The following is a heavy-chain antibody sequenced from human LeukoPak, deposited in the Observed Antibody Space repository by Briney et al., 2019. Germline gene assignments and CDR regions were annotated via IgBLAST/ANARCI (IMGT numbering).Heavy chain of an antibody. CDR1: GGSFSGYY. D-gene: IGHD6-19*01. J-gene: IGHJ3*02. Sequence: SETLSLTCAVYGGSFSGYYWSWIRQPPGKGLEWIGEINHSGSTNYNPSLKSRVTISVDTSKNQFSLKLSSVTAADTAVYYCVRGRDSSGLDAFDIWGQGTMVTVSS. V-gene: IGHV4-34*01. CDR2: INHSGST. CDR3: VRGRDSSGLDAFDI.